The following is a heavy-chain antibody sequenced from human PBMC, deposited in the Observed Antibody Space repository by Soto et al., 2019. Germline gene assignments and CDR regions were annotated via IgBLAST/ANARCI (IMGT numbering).Heavy chain of an antibody. CDR3: ANMPLSKYQQLTAPDAETVGV. Sequence: AAVKVSCKSCGCTFASHHIHWVRQPRGQGLEGMGIINPKGFTTSRAQKFQGRLNVTRDTSAGTVYMELSSLSADDTAVYYCANMPLSKYQQLTAPDAETVGVWGQGTTVTVSS. D-gene: IGHD4-4*01. J-gene: IGHJ6*02. V-gene: IGHV1-46*01. CDR1: GCTFASHH. CDR2: INPKGFTT.